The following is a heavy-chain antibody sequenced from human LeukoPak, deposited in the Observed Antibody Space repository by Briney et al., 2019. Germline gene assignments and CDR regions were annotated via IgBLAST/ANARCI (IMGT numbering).Heavy chain of an antibody. CDR3: AHSGTVTTPHDAFDI. Sequence: SGPTLVNPTQTLTLTCTFSGFSLSTSGVGVGWIRQPPGKALEWLALIYWNDDKRYSPSLKSRLTITKDTSKNQVVLTMTNMDPVVTATYYCAHSGTVTTPHDAFDIWGQGTMVTVSS. D-gene: IGHD4-17*01. CDR2: IYWNDDK. J-gene: IGHJ3*02. CDR1: GFSLSTSGVG. V-gene: IGHV2-5*01.